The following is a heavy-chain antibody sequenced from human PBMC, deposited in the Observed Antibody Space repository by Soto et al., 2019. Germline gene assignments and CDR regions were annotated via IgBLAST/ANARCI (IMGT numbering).Heavy chain of an antibody. CDR3: ARGGGYSSSPNWFDP. V-gene: IGHV4-34*01. D-gene: IGHD6-13*01. CDR1: GGSFSCYY. Sequence: SETLSLTCAVYGGSFSCYYWSWIRQPPGKGLEWIGEINHSGSTNYNPSLKSRVTISVDTSKNQFSLKLSSVTAADTAVYYCARGGGYSSSPNWFDPWGQGTLVTVSS. CDR2: INHSGST. J-gene: IGHJ5*02.